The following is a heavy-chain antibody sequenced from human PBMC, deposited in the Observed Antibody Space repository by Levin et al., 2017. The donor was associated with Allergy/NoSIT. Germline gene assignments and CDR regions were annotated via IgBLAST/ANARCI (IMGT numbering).Heavy chain of an antibody. CDR1: GFTFSSHW. J-gene: IGHJ4*02. Sequence: SCAASGFTFSSHWMIWVRQAPGKGLEWVAGINQDGSQKSYVDSVKGRFTVSRDNAKTSVYLQMNSLRAEDTAVYYCSRDQSTSGYDVYDYWGQGTQVTVSS. CDR2: INQDGSQK. V-gene: IGHV3-7*01. CDR3: SRDQSTSGYDVYDY. D-gene: IGHD3-22*01.